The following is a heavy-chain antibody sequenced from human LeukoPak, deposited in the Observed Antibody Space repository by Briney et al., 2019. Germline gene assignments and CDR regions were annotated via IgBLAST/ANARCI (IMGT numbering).Heavy chain of an antibody. CDR1: GFTVSSNY. D-gene: IGHD5-24*01. J-gene: IGHJ4*02. CDR2: IYSGGST. Sequence: PGGSLRLSCAASGFTVSSNYMSWVRQAPGKGLEWVSVIYSGGSTYYADSVKGRFTISRDNSKNTLYLQMNSLRAEDTAVYYCASSPSVEMATIGTLDYRGQGTLVTVSS. CDR3: ASSPSVEMATIGTLDY. V-gene: IGHV3-53*01.